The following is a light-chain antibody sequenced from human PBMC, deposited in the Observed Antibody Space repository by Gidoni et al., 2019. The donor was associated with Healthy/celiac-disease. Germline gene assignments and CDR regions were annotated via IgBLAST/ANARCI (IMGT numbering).Light chain of an antibody. CDR1: QSISSY. Sequence: DIQMTQSPSSLSASVGDRVTITCRASQSISSYLNWYQQKPGKAPKLLIYAASSLQSGVPSRFSDSGSGTDFTLTISSLQPGDFATYYCQQGYSTPHTFGQGTKVEIK. V-gene: IGKV1-39*01. CDR2: AAS. J-gene: IGKJ1*01. CDR3: QQGYSTPHT.